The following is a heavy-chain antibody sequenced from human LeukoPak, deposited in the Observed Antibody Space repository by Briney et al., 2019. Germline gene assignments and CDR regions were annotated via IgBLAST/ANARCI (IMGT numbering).Heavy chain of an antibody. D-gene: IGHD2-15*01. CDR1: GGSMNNDY. CDR3: ARDIGFQTLDY. J-gene: IGHJ4*02. CDR2: IHSGGTT. Sequence: PSETLSLTCTVSGGSMNNDYFTWIRQPAGKGLEWIGRIHSGGTTNYNPSLMSRVTISVDTSKNQFSLKLSSVTAADTALYYCARDIGFQTLDYWGQGSLVTVSS. V-gene: IGHV4-4*07.